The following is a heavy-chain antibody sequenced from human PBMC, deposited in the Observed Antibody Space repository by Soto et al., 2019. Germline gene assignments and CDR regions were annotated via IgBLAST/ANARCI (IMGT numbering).Heavy chain of an antibody. V-gene: IGHV3-33*01. D-gene: IGHD2-21*02. CDR3: ARDFLLNDEHIVVVTNDAFDI. Sequence: QVQLVESGGGVVQPGRSLGLSCAASGFTFSSYGMHWVRQAPGKGLEWVAVIWYDGSNKYYADSVKGRFTISRDNSKNTLYLQMNSLRAEDTAVYYCARDFLLNDEHIVVVTNDAFDIWGQGTMVTVSS. CDR1: GFTFSSYG. CDR2: IWYDGSNK. J-gene: IGHJ3*02.